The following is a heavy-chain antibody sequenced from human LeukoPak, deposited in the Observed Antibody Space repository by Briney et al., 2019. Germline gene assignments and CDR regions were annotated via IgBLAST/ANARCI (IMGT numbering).Heavy chain of an antibody. Sequence: GGSLRLSCAASGFTFSGSAMHWVRQASGKGLEWVGRIRSKANSYATAYAASVKGRFTISRDDSKNTAYLQMNSLKTEDTAVYYCTRRYSSSWSGFDPWGQGTLVTVSS. CDR2: IRSKANSYAT. D-gene: IGHD6-13*01. CDR1: GFTFSGSA. CDR3: TRRYSSSWSGFDP. V-gene: IGHV3-73*01. J-gene: IGHJ5*02.